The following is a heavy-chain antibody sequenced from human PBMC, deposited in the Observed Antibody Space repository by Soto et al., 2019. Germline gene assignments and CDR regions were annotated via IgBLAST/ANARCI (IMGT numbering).Heavy chain of an antibody. CDR3: ATSANMAAAGSFDY. D-gene: IGHD6-13*01. Sequence: EVQLVESGGGLVKPGGSLRLSCAAFGFTFNNAWMSWVRQAPGKGLQWVGRIKSKTDGGTTDYAAPVKGRFTISRDDSKNSLYLQMTSLKTADTAVYYFATSANMAAAGSFDYWGQGTLVTVS. CDR1: GFTFNNAW. V-gene: IGHV3-15*01. J-gene: IGHJ4*02. CDR2: IKSKTDGGTT.